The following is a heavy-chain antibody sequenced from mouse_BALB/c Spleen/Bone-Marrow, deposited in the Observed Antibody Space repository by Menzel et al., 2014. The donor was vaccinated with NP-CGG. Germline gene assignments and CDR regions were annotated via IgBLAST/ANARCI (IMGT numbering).Heavy chain of an antibody. J-gene: IGHJ4*01. Sequence: VQLVESGPGLVSPSQSLSITCTVSGFSLTSYGVHWVRQPPGKGLEWLGVIWAGGSTNYNSALMSRLSISKDNSKSQVFLKMNSLQTDGTAMYYCARPTPRYFAMDYWGQGTSVTVSS. CDR2: IWAGGST. V-gene: IGHV2-9*02. CDR3: ARPTPRYFAMDY. CDR1: GFSLTSYG. D-gene: IGHD6-1*01.